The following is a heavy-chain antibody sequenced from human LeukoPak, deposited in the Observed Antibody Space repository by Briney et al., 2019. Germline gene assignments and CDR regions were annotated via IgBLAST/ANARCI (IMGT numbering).Heavy chain of an antibody. CDR2: ISSSSSYI. Sequence: GGSLRLSCAASGFTFSSYSMNWVRQAPGKGLEWVSSISSSSSYIYYADSVKGRFTISRDNAKNSLYLQMNSLRAEDTAVYYCTTLDYGGNSFSCAFDIWGQGTMVTVSS. D-gene: IGHD4-23*01. CDR1: GFTFSSYS. CDR3: TTLDYGGNSFSCAFDI. V-gene: IGHV3-21*01. J-gene: IGHJ3*02.